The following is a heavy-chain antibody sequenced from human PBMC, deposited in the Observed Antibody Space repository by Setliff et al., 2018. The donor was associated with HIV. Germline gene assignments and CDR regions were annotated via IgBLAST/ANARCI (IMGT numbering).Heavy chain of an antibody. Sequence: SVKVSCKTSGGTFSSYAISWVRQAPGQGLEWMGGIIPICGTANYAQKFQGRVTITADESTSTAYMELSSLRSEDTAVYYCASVVRSSGWYLKDGDAFDIWGQGTMVTVSS. CDR1: GGTFSSYA. V-gene: IGHV1-69*13. J-gene: IGHJ3*02. D-gene: IGHD6-19*01. CDR3: ASVVRSSGWYLKDGDAFDI. CDR2: IIPICGTA.